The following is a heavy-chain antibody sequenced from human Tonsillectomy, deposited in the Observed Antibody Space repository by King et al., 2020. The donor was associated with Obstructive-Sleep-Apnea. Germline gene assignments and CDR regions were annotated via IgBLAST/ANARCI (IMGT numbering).Heavy chain of an antibody. Sequence: TLKESGPTLVKPTQTLTLTRTFSGFSLTTSGGGVGWIRQPPGKALEWLAFIYWDDDKRYSPSLKNRLTITKDTPKNQVVLTKTNMDPVDTATYHCAHRREHSGKRNEGCFDYWGQGTLVTVSS. J-gene: IGHJ4*02. CDR3: AHRREHSGKRNEGCFDY. D-gene: IGHD5-12*01. CDR2: IYWDDDK. V-gene: IGHV2-5*02. CDR1: GFSLTTSGGG.